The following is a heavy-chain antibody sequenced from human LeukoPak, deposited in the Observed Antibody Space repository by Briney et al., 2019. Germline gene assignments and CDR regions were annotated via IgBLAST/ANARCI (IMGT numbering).Heavy chain of an antibody. Sequence: SETLSLTCTVSGGSISSYYWSWIRQPPGKGLEWIGYMYYSGSTNYNPSTNYNPSLKSRVTISVDTSKNQFSLKLSSVTAADTAVYYCARILYSNNIDYWGQGTLVTVSS. CDR2: MYYSGST. V-gene: IGHV4-59*01. D-gene: IGHD2/OR15-2a*01. J-gene: IGHJ4*02. CDR1: GGSISSYY. CDR3: ARILYSNNIDY.